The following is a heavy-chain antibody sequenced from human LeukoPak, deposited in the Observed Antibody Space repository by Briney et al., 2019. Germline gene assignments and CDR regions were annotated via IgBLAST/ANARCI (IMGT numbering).Heavy chain of an antibody. V-gene: IGHV4-34*01. CDR3: ANLDDYYYGMDV. J-gene: IGHJ6*02. Sequence: SETLSLTCAVYGGSFSGYYWSWIRQPPGKGLEWIGSIYYSGSTYYNPSLKSRVTISVDTSKNQFSLKLSSVTAADTAVYYRANLDDYYYGMDVWGQGTTVTVSS. CDR1: GGSFSGYY. CDR2: IYYSGST.